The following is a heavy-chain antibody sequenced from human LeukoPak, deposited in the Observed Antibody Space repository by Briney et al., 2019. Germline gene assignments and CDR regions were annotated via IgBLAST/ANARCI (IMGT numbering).Heavy chain of an antibody. CDR2: INTDGSTT. CDR3: ARGMTYYFGSGKLDC. D-gene: IGHD3-10*01. V-gene: IGHV3-74*01. Sequence: PGGSLRLSCVASGFSFSDYWMHWVRQVPGKGLVWVSRINTDGSTTDYADSVKGRFTISRDNAKNTLYLQMNSLRAEDTAAYYCARGMTYYFGSGKLDCWGQGALVTVSS. CDR1: GFSFSDYW. J-gene: IGHJ4*02.